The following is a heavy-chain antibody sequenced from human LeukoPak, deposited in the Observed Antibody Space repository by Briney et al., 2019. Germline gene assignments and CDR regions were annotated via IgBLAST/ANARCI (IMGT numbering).Heavy chain of an antibody. CDR3: ARISSSNWYNERGAFDV. Sequence: SETLSLTCSVSGDSIIGYYWGWIRQPPGKGLEWIGNIYYTGNTYYNSSLKSRVTISVDTSKNQFSLKLRSVTAADTAVYYCARISSSNWYNERGAFDVWGQGTMVTVSS. V-gene: IGHV4-39*07. D-gene: IGHD6-13*01. J-gene: IGHJ3*01. CDR2: IYYTGNT. CDR1: GDSIIGYY.